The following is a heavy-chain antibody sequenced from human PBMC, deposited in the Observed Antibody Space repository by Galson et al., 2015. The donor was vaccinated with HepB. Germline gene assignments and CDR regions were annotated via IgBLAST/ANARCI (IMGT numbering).Heavy chain of an antibody. Sequence: QSGAEVKKPGESLKISCKGSGYSFTSYWIGWVRQMPGKGLEGVGIIYPGDSDTRYSPSFQCQVTISADKSSSTVYLQWISLKASDTAMYYCARLGRVRGYYFDYWGQGTLVTVSS. J-gene: IGHJ4*02. D-gene: IGHD3-10*01. CDR1: GYSFTSYW. CDR3: ARLGRVRGYYFDY. CDR2: IYPGDSDT. V-gene: IGHV5-51*03.